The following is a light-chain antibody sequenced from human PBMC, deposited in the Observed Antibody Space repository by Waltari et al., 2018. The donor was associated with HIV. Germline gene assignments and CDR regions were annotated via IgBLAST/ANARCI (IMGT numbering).Light chain of an antibody. CDR1: GSNIGAGYD. CDR3: QSYDTSLTGWI. J-gene: IGLJ2*01. Sequence: QSVLTQPPSVSGAPGQKVTISCTGSGSNIGAGYDVHWYQQFPGTAPRLLIYSDNNRPSGVPDRFSGSKSGTSASLAISGLRAEDEADYYCQSYDTSLTGWIFGGGTKLTV. V-gene: IGLV1-40*01. CDR2: SDN.